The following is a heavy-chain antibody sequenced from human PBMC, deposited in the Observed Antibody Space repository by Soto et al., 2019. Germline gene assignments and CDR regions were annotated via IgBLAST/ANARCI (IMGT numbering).Heavy chain of an antibody. CDR2: ISAYNGNT. Sequence: QVQLVQSGAEVKKPGASVKVSCKASGYTFTSYGISWVRQAPGQGLEWMGWISAYNGNTNYAQKLQRRVTITTDTSTSSAYIAVRSLRSDDTAVYYGARRGYSSDWYFDYWGQGTLVTVSS. CDR3: ARRGYSSDWYFDY. J-gene: IGHJ4*02. D-gene: IGHD6-19*01. CDR1: GYTFTSYG. V-gene: IGHV1-18*01.